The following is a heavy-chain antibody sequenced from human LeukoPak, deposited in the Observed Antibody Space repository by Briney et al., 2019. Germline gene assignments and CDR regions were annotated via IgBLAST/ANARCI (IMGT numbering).Heavy chain of an antibody. Sequence: GGSLRLSCAASGFTFSTYGMTWVRQAPGKGLEWVGFIRSKAYGGTTEYAASVKGRFTISRDDSKSIAYLQMSSLKTEDTAVYYCTRDQTPYYWGQGTLVTVSS. J-gene: IGHJ4*02. V-gene: IGHV3-49*04. CDR2: IRSKAYGGTT. CDR3: TRDQTPYY. CDR1: GFTFSTYG.